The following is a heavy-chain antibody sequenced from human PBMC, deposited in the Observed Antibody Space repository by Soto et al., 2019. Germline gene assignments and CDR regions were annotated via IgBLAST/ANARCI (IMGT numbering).Heavy chain of an antibody. J-gene: IGHJ6*03. CDR1: GFTFSSYG. V-gene: IGHV3-30*18. D-gene: IGHD6-19*01. Sequence: GGSLRLSCAASGFTFSSYGMHWVRQAPGKGLEWVAVISYDGSNKYYADSVKGRFTISRDNSKNTLYLQMNSLRAEDTAVYYCAKAFGRAVAGTTPYYYYMDVWGKGTTVTVSS. CDR2: ISYDGSNK. CDR3: AKAFGRAVAGTTPYYYYMDV.